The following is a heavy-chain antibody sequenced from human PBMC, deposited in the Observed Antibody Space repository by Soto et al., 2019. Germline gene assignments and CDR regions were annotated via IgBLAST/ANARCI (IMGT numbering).Heavy chain of an antibody. CDR3: AKGGRGTYYYYYTMDV. V-gene: IGHV3-30*18. D-gene: IGHD1-1*01. CDR2: ISFDGNNK. CDR1: GFTFSGYG. J-gene: IGHJ6*02. Sequence: ESGGGVVQPGRSLRLSCAASGFTFSGYGMHWVRQAPGKGLEWVAVISFDGNNKYYADSVKGRFTISRDNSKNTLYLQMNSLRAEDTAVYYCAKGGRGTYYYYYTMDVWGQGTTVTVSS.